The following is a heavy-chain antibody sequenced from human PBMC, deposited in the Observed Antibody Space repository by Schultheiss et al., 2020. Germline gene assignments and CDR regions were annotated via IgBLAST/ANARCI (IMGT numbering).Heavy chain of an antibody. CDR1: GFTFNRYT. CDR3: ARVLRSDYYDSSGYWGGPFDY. J-gene: IGHJ4*02. CDR2: ISYDGSNK. Sequence: GGSLRLSCAASGFTFNRYTMSWVRQAPGKGLEWVAVISYDGSNKYYADSVKGRFTISRDNSKNTLYLQMNSLRAEDTAVYYCARVLRSDYYDSSGYWGGPFDYWGQGTLVTVSS. D-gene: IGHD3-22*01. V-gene: IGHV3-30*01.